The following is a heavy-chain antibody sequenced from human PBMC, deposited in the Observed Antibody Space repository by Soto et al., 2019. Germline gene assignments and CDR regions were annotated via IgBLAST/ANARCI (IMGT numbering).Heavy chain of an antibody. CDR1: GFTFSSYA. J-gene: IGHJ4*02. CDR2: ISGSGGST. Sequence: GGSLRLSCAASGFTFSSYAMSWVRQAPGKGLEWVSAISGSGGSTYYADSVKGRFAISRDNSKNTLYLQMNSLRAEDTAVYYCAKDVVPAPRRYFDYWGQGTLVTVSS. D-gene: IGHD2-2*01. V-gene: IGHV3-23*01. CDR3: AKDVVPAPRRYFDY.